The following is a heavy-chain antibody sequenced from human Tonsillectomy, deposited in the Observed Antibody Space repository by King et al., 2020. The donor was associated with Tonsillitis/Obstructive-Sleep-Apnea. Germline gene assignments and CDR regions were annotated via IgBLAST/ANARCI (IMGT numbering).Heavy chain of an antibody. J-gene: IGHJ5*02. V-gene: IGHV3-30*18. CDR2: ISYDGSNK. CDR1: GFTFSSYG. CDR3: VKDRGAYCSNGVCFGFDP. D-gene: IGHD2-8*01. Sequence: VQLVESGGGVVQPGKSLRLSCAASGFTFSSYGMDWVRQAPGKGLEWVAVISYDGSNKYYADSVKGRFTISRDNTKNTLYVQMNSLRVEDTAVYYCVKDRGAYCSNGVCFGFDPWGQGTLVTVSS.